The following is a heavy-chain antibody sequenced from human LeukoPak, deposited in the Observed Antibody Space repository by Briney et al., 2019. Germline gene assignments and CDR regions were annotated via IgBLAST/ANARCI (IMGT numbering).Heavy chain of an antibody. Sequence: PGGSLRLSCAASGFTFSSYGMHWVRQAPGKGLEWVAVIWYDGSNKYYADSVKGRFTISRDNSKNTLYLQMNSLRAEDTAVYYCARDPARNFDWLLLGWGQGTLVTVSS. D-gene: IGHD3-9*01. CDR3: ARDPARNFDWLLLG. CDR2: IWYDGSNK. J-gene: IGHJ4*02. V-gene: IGHV3-33*01. CDR1: GFTFSSYG.